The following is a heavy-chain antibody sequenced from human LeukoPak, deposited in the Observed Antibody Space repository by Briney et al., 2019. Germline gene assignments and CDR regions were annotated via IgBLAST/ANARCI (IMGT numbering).Heavy chain of an antibody. CDR3: ARASYSYGEFDY. CDR1: CGSISSYQ. Sequence: PSETLSLTCCVCCGSISSYQWSWIRQPPGKALVWIGYIHYSESTNYNPSLKSRVTISVDTSKNQFSLKLSSVTAADTAVYYCARASYSYGEFDYWGQGTLVTVS. D-gene: IGHD5-18*01. J-gene: IGHJ4*02. V-gene: IGHV4-59*01. CDR2: IHYSEST.